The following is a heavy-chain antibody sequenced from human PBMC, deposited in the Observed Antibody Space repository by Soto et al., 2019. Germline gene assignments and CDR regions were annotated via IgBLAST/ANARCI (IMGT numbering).Heavy chain of an antibody. D-gene: IGHD6-13*01. V-gene: IGHV1-18*04. CDR2: ISAYNGNT. CDR1: GYTFTSYG. J-gene: IGHJ5*02. CDR3: ARDRVRAAAGTSWFDP. Sequence: QVQLVQSGAEAKKPGASVKVSCKASGYTFTSYGISWVRQAPGQGLEWMGWISAYNGNTNHAQKLQGRVTMTTDTSTSTAYMERRSLRSDDTAVYYCARDRVRAAAGTSWFDPWGQGTLVTVSS.